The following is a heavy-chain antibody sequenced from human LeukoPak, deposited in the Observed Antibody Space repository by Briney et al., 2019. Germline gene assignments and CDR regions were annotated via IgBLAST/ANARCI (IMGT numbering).Heavy chain of an antibody. CDR2: IGGGGVRT. D-gene: IGHD6-19*01. CDR3: AKASRQGAVASPLDY. V-gene: IGHV3-23*01. Sequence: GGSLRLSCAASGFTFTTYAMGWVRQAPGKGLEWVSAIGGGGVRTYYADSVKGRFTISRDNSKDTLFLQMNSLRAEDTAVYYCAKASRQGAVASPLDYWGQGTLVTVSS. J-gene: IGHJ4*02. CDR1: GFTFTTYA.